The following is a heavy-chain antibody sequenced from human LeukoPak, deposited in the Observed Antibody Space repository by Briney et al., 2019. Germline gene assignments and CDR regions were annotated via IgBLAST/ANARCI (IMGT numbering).Heavy chain of an antibody. J-gene: IGHJ4*02. CDR1: GFTFSSYA. Sequence: PGGSLRLSXAASGFTFSSYAMSWVRQTPGKGLEWVSAISGSGGSTYYADSVKGRFTISRDNSKNTLYLQMNSLRAEDTAVYYCAKDSNYYGSGSYLPYWGQGTLVTVSS. D-gene: IGHD3-10*01. CDR3: AKDSNYYGSGSYLPY. V-gene: IGHV3-23*01. CDR2: ISGSGGST.